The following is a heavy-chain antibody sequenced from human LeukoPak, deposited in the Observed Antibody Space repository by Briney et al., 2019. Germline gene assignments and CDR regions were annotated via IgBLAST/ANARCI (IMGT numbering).Heavy chain of an antibody. CDR3: ARAPAGYYFDY. CDR2: VSGSGDRT. Sequence: GGSLRLSCAASGFTFSGYAISWVRQPPGKGLEWVSAVSGSGDRTHYADSVKGRFTISRDNAKNSLYLQMNSLRAEDTAVYYCARAPAGYYFDYWGQGTLVTVSS. CDR1: GFTFSGYA. J-gene: IGHJ4*02. D-gene: IGHD6-25*01. V-gene: IGHV3-23*01.